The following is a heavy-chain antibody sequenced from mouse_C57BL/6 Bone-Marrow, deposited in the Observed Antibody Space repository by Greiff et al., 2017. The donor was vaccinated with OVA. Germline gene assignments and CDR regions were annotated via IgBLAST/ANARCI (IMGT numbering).Heavy chain of an antibody. CDR1: GFTFSDYG. Sequence: EVQGVESGGGLVKPGGSLKLSCAASGFTFSDYGMHWVRQAPEKGLEWVAYISSGSSTIYYADTVKGRFTISRDNATNTLFLHMHSLRSEDTAMYYCARDYYSSYYYAMDYWGQGTSVTVSS. V-gene: IGHV5-17*01. J-gene: IGHJ4*01. CDR3: ARDYYSSYYYAMDY. CDR2: ISSGSSTI. D-gene: IGHD1-1*01.